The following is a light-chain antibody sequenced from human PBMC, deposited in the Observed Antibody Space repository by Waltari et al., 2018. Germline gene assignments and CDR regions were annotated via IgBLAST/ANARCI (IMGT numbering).Light chain of an antibody. Sequence: ELTQPPSLSVSPGQTATITCSGDKLGDKYASWYQQKPGRSPVLVLYQDVKRPSGIPERFSGSNSGDTATLTITETQSLDEADYYCQAWDSGTYYVFGSGTKVTVL. J-gene: IGLJ1*01. CDR2: QDV. CDR1: KLGDKY. V-gene: IGLV3-1*01. CDR3: QAWDSGTYYV.